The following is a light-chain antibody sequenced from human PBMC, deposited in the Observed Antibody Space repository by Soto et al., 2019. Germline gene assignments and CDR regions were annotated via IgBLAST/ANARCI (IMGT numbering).Light chain of an antibody. CDR3: QQYGSRSRYT. J-gene: IGKJ2*01. CDR1: QSVSNNY. V-gene: IGKV3-20*01. CDR2: RAS. Sequence: EIVLTQSPGTLSLSPGERATLSCRASQSVSNNYVAWYQHKPGQAPRLLIYRASSRATGIPDRFSGSGSGTDFTLTISRLEPEDFAVYYCQQYGSRSRYTFGQGTKLEIK.